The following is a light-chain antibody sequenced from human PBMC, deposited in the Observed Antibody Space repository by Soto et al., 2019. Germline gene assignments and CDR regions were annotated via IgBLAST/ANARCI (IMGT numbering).Light chain of an antibody. V-gene: IGLV2-18*02. J-gene: IGLJ3*02. Sequence: QSALTQPPSMSGSPGQSVTISCTGTSSDVGSYNRVSWYQQPPGTAPKLMIYEVSHRPSGVPDRFSGSKSGNTASLTISGLQAEDEADYYCSSYTSSSTWVFGGGTKLTVL. CDR2: EVS. CDR3: SSYTSSSTWV. CDR1: SSDVGSYNR.